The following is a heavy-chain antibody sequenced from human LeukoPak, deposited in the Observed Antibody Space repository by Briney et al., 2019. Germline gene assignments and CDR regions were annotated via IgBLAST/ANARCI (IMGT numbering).Heavy chain of an antibody. J-gene: IGHJ4*02. V-gene: IGHV1-8*01. CDR3: ARGEQQWLGGYFDY. CDR2: MNPNSGNT. D-gene: IGHD6-19*01. CDR1: GYTFTSYD. Sequence: ASVKVSCKASGYTFTSYDINWVRQATGQGLEWMGWMNPNSGNTDYAQKFQGRVTMTRNTSISTAYMELSSLRSEDTAVYYCARGEQQWLGGYFDYWGQETLVTVSS.